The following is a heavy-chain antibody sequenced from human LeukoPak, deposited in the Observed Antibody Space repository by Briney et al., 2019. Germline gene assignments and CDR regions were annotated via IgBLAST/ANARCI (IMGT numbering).Heavy chain of an antibody. CDR2: IWYDGSNK. J-gene: IGHJ4*02. CDR3: ARDQVSGYFDY. D-gene: IGHD6-6*01. V-gene: IGHV3-33*01. Sequence: GGSLRLSCAAAGFTFSSYGMHWVSQAPGKGLEWVAVIWYDGSNKYYADSVKGRFTISRDNSKNTLYLQMNSLRAEDTAVYYCARDQVSGYFDYWGQGTLVTVSS. CDR1: GFTFSSYG.